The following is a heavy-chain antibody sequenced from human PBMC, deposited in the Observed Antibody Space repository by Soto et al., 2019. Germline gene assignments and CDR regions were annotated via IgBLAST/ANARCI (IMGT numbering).Heavy chain of an antibody. J-gene: IGHJ3*02. Sequence: ASVKVSCKVSGGTFNIRWVRQAPGQGLEWMGGIIPVIDTANYARKFQGRVVISADRATNIVYMEMMSLTLEDTAVYYCARGSGADAFDIWGQGTMVTVSS. CDR2: IIPVIDTA. D-gene: IGHD7-27*01. V-gene: IGHV1-69*06. CDR1: GGTFN. CDR3: ARGSGADAFDI.